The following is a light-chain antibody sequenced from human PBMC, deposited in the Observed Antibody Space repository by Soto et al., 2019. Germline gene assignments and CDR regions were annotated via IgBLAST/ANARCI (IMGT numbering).Light chain of an antibody. CDR1: QNIRSR. CDR2: DAS. V-gene: IGKV1-5*01. Sequence: DFQMTQSPSTLSASVGDRVTITCRVSQNIRSRLAWFQQKPGKAPKLLIYDASSLESGVPQRFSGSGSGTEFTLTISSLQTDDFSTYSCQQYHSYWTFGQGTKVE. J-gene: IGKJ1*01. CDR3: QQYHSYWT.